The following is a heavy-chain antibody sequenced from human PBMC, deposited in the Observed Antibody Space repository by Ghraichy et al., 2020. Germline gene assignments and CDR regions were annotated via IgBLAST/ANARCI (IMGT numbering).Heavy chain of an antibody. V-gene: IGHV3-23*01. Sequence: GGSLRLSCAASGFTFSSYAMSWVRQAPGKGLEWVSAISGSGGSTYYADSVKGRFTISRDNSKNTLYLQMNSLRAEDTAVYYCAKDLSYYGSGSYGYDYWGQGTLVTVSS. CDR3: AKDLSYYGSGSYGYDY. D-gene: IGHD3-10*01. CDR2: ISGSGGST. J-gene: IGHJ4*02. CDR1: GFTFSSYA.